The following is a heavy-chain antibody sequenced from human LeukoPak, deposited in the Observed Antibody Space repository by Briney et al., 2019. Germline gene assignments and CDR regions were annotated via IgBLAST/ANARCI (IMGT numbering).Heavy chain of an antibody. J-gene: IGHJ4*02. CDR3: ARRLAGTEDY. Sequence: PSETLSLTCAVYGGSFSGYYWSWIRQPPGKGLEWIGSIYYSGSTYYNPSLKSRVTISVDTSKNQFSLKLTSVTAADTAVYYCARRLAGTEDYWGQGTLVTVSS. V-gene: IGHV4-34*01. D-gene: IGHD6-13*01. CDR2: IYYSGST. CDR1: GGSFSGYY.